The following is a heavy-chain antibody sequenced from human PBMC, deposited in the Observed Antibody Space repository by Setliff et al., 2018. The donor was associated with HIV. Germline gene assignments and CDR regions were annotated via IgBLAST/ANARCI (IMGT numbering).Heavy chain of an antibody. V-gene: IGHV1-24*01. CDR2: FDPEDVET. J-gene: IGHJ1*01. CDR1: GYTLAELS. D-gene: IGHD3-22*01. Sequence: ASVKVSCKVSGYTLAELSIHWVRQAPGKGLEWMGGFDPEDVETVYAQRFQGRVTMTEDTSTDTAYMELSSLRSEDTAVYYCATVRRYYYDSSGQEYFQHWGQGTLVTVSS. CDR3: ATVRRYYYDSSGQEYFQH.